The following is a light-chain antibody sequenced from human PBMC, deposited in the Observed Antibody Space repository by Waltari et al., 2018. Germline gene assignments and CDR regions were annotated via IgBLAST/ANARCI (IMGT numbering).Light chain of an antibody. Sequence: QSALSQPASVSGSPGQSLTITCTGASTDLASYNLVAWYQPHPNRAPQHLIYEATKRRSGISHRFSGAKSGATASLRIAGLQADDEADYYCCAYTGSSTSYGCGGGTKVTVL. CDR3: CAYTGSSTSYG. CDR1: STDLASYNL. J-gene: IGLJ1*01. CDR2: EAT. V-gene: IGLV2-23*01.